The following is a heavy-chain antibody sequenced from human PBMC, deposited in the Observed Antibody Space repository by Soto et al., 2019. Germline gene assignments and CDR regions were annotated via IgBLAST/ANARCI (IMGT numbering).Heavy chain of an antibody. V-gene: IGHV4-59*01. D-gene: IGHD1-26*01. Sequence: SETLSLTCPVSGGSISTYYWSWIRQAPGRGLEWIGYVYYSGSTNSNPSLKSRVTVSVDTSKNQFSLKLSSVTAADTAVYYCARDGGTYYGNFDSWGQGTLVTVSS. CDR2: VYYSGST. CDR3: ARDGGTYYGNFDS. J-gene: IGHJ4*02. CDR1: GGSISTYY.